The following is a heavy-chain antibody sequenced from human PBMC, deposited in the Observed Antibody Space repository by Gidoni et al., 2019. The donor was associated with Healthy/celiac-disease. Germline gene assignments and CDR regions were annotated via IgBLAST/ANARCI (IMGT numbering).Heavy chain of an antibody. J-gene: IGHJ4*02. CDR2: IFSNDEK. V-gene: IGHV2-26*01. CDR3: ARTPGIAAPADY. D-gene: IGHD6-13*01. Sequence: QVTLKESGPVLVKPTETLTLTCTVSGFSLSNARMGVSWIRQPPGKALEWLAHIFSNDEKSYSTSLKSRLTISKDTSKSQVVLTMTNMDPVETATYYCARTPGIAAPADYWGQGTLVTVSS. CDR1: GFSLSNARMG.